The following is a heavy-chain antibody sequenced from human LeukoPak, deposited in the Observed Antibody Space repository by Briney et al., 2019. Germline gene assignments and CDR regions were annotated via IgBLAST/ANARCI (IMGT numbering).Heavy chain of an antibody. CDR2: INLNSGGT. V-gene: IGHV1-2*06. D-gene: IGHD3-16*01. Sequence: ASVKVSCKASGYTFTGYYMHWVRQAPGQGLEWMGRINLNSGGTNYAQKFQGRVTMTRDTSISTAYMELSRLRSDDTAVYYCARDGARGDYVDYWGQGTLVTVSS. CDR3: ARDGARGDYVDY. J-gene: IGHJ4*02. CDR1: GYTFTGYY.